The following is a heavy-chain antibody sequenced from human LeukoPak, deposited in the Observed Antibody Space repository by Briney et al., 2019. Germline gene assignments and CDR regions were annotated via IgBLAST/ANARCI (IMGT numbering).Heavy chain of an antibody. J-gene: IGHJ6*03. Sequence: GGSLRLSCAASGFTFSNYVIHWVRQAPGQGLEWLAVISYDGTNKYYADTVKGRFTISRDHSQSTVDLQMNTLRGADTAVYYCVRSPTYYNMDVWGKGTTVTVSS. CDR2: ISYDGTNK. CDR3: VRSPTYYNMDV. V-gene: IGHV3-30*03. CDR1: GFTFSNYV.